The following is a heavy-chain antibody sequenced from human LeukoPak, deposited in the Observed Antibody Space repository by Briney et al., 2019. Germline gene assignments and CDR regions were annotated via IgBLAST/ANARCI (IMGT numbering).Heavy chain of an antibody. V-gene: IGHV1-18*01. J-gene: IGHJ5*02. CDR3: ARGGYCSSTSCYSCAS. CDR2: ISAYNGNT. Sequence: GASVKVSCKASGYTFTSYGISWVRQAPGQGLEGMGWISAYNGNTNYAQKLQGRVTMATDTSTSTAYMELRSLRSDDTAVYCCARGGYCSSTSCYSCASWAQGPLVTVSS. D-gene: IGHD2-2*01. CDR1: GYTFTSYG.